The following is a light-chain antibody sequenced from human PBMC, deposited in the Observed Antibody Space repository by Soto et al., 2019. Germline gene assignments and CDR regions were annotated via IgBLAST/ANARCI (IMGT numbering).Light chain of an antibody. CDR1: QGISNL. CDR3: LQYNTYPYT. Sequence: DIQMTQSPSSLSASVGDRVTITCRASQGISNLLGWFQHKPGKAPKRLIYAASSLQGGVPSRFSGSGSGTDFPLTITRLEPEDFADYYCLQYNTYPYTFGQGTKLEIK. CDR2: AAS. V-gene: IGKV1-17*01. J-gene: IGKJ2*01.